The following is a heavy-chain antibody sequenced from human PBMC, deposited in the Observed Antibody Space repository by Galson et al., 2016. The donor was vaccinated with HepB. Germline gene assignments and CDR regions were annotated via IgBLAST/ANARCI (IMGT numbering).Heavy chain of an antibody. CDR2: ISSDGGNK. CDR1: GFTFSRYA. CDR3: ANDRGRGTDGAQNAGYGMDV. Sequence: SLRLSCAASGFTFSRYAMHWVRQAPGKGLEWVAVISSDGGNKYYADSVKGRFTISRDNSKNTLHLQMNSPRTDDTAIYYCANDRGRGTDGAQNAGYGMDVWGQGTAVTVS. D-gene: IGHD3-16*01. J-gene: IGHJ6*01. V-gene: IGHV3-30*18.